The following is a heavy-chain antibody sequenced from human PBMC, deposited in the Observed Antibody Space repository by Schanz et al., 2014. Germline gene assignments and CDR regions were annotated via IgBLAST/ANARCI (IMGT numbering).Heavy chain of an antibody. V-gene: IGHV3-7*01. D-gene: IGHD3-22*01. CDR2: IKEDGSVK. Sequence: EVHLLESGGGLLQPGGSLRLSCATSGFSFSSYAINWVRQAPGKGLEWVANIKEDGSVKDYVDSVKGRFTISRDNSKNTLYLQLGSLSAEDTAVYFCARDNSYYLFDYWGQGALVTVSS. CDR3: ARDNSYYLFDY. J-gene: IGHJ4*02. CDR1: GFSFSSYA.